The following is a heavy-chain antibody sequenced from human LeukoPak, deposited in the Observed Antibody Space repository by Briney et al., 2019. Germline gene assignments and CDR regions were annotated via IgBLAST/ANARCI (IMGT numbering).Heavy chain of an antibody. D-gene: IGHD3-10*01. Sequence: GGSLRLSCAASGFTFSSYTMNWVRQAPGKGLEWVSYISSSSSYTNYADSVKGRFTISRDNSKNTLYLQMNSLRAEDTAVYYCARAGGSGSYSGYFDYWGQGTLVTVSS. CDR2: ISSSSSYT. CDR1: GFTFSSYT. J-gene: IGHJ4*02. CDR3: ARAGGSGSYSGYFDY. V-gene: IGHV3-21*05.